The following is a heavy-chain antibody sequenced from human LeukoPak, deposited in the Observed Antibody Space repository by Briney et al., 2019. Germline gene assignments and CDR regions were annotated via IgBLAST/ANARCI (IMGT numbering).Heavy chain of an antibody. CDR2: FDPEDGET. Sequence: ASVKVSCKVSGYTLTELSMHWVRQAPGKGLEWMGGFDPEDGETVYAQKFQGRVTMTEDTSTDTAYMELSSLRSEDTAVYYCARMYSSSWYGLGAAFDYWGQGTLVTVSS. D-gene: IGHD6-13*01. V-gene: IGHV1-24*01. CDR3: ARMYSSSWYGLGAAFDY. J-gene: IGHJ4*02. CDR1: GYTLTELS.